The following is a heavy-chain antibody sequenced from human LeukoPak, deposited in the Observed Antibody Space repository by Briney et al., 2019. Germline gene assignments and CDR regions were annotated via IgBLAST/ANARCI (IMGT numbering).Heavy chain of an antibody. CDR3: AKDWTGTKPFDL. V-gene: IGHV3-21*04. J-gene: IGHJ2*01. CDR2: ITSSSSYI. D-gene: IGHD3/OR15-3a*01. Sequence: GGSLRLSCAASGFTFSSYSMNWVRQAPGKGLEGVSSITSSSSYIYYADSVKGRFTISRDNAKKSVYLQMNSLRAEDTAVYYCAKDWTGTKPFDLWGRGTLVTVSS. CDR1: GFTFSSYS.